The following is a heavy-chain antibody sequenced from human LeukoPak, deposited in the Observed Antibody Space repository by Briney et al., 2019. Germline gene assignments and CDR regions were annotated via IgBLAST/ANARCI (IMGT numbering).Heavy chain of an antibody. CDR2: IWYDGSNK. CDR3: AKGIVVVTAIRPDAFDI. J-gene: IGHJ3*02. CDR1: GFTFSSYG. D-gene: IGHD2-21*02. V-gene: IGHV3-33*06. Sequence: GGSLRLSCAVSGFTFSSYGMHWVRQAPGKGLEWVAVIWYDGSNKYYADSVKGRSTISRDNSKNTLYLQMNSLRAEDTAVYYCAKGIVVVTAIRPDAFDIWGQGTMVTVSS.